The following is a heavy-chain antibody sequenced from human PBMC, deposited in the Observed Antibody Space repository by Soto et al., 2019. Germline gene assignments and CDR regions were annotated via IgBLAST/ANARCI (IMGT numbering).Heavy chain of an antibody. J-gene: IGHJ6*03. D-gene: IGHD3-3*01. Sequence: AASVKVSCKASGYTFTSYGISWGRQAPGQGLEWMGWISAYNGNTNYAQKLQGRVTMTTDTSTSTAYMELRSLRSDDTAVYYCARDRVFGVVNYYYYYMDVWGKGTTVTVSS. CDR2: ISAYNGNT. CDR1: GYTFTSYG. CDR3: ARDRVFGVVNYYYYYMDV. V-gene: IGHV1-18*01.